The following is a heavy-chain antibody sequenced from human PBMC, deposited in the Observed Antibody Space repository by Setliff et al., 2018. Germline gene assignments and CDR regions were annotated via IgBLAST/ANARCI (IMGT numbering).Heavy chain of an antibody. V-gene: IGHV3-15*01. D-gene: IGHD3-22*01. CDR3: TTDPDRDEDAFDI. Sequence: GGSLRLSCAASGFTFSDDWMNWVRQAPGKGLEWVGRIKSKADGGTADFAAPVKGRFTISRDDSKNTLYLQMNSLKTEDTAVYYCTTDPDRDEDAFDIWGQGTMVTVSS. J-gene: IGHJ3*02. CDR2: IKSKADGGTA. CDR1: GFTFSDDW.